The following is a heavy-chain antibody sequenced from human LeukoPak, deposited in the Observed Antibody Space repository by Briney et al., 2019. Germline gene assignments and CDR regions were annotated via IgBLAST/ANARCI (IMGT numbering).Heavy chain of an antibody. CDR3: ARGGSSGITSAEYFQH. V-gene: IGHV3-21*01. D-gene: IGHD3-22*01. CDR1: GFTFSSYS. Sequence: GGSLRLSCAASGFTFSSYSMNWVRQAPGKGLEWVSSISSSSTYIYYADSLKGRFTISRDNAKNSLYLQMNSLRAEDTAVYFCARGGSSGITSAEYFQHWGQGTLVTVSS. J-gene: IGHJ1*01. CDR2: ISSSSTYI.